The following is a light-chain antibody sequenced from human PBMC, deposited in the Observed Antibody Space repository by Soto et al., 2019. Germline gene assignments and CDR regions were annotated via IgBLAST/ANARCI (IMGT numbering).Light chain of an antibody. CDR3: QQYESYSPLT. CDR2: GAS. Sequence: PGERATLSCRASQTVSSAYLAWFQQKPGQAPRLLIYGASSRATGIPDRFSGAGSGTEFTLTISRVAPEDFATYYCQQYESYSPLTFGGGTKVDIK. J-gene: IGKJ4*01. V-gene: IGKV3-20*01. CDR1: QTVSSAY.